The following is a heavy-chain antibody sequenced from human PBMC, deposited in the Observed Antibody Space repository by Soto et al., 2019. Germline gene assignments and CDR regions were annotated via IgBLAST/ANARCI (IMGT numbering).Heavy chain of an antibody. J-gene: IGHJ4*02. CDR1: GFTFSSYA. Sequence: EVQLLESGGGLVQPGGSLRLSCAASGFTFSSYAMSWVRQAPGKGLEWVSAISGSGGSTYYADSVKGRFTISRDNSKNTLYLQMNSLRAEDTAVYYCAKNLTTVVTTSYYFDYWGQGTLVTVSS. D-gene: IGHD4-17*01. CDR3: AKNLTTVVTTSYYFDY. V-gene: IGHV3-23*01. CDR2: ISGSGGST.